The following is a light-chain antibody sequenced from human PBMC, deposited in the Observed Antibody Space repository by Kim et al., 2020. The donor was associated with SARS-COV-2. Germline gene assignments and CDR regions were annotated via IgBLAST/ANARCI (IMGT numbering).Light chain of an antibody. CDR2: KVS. Sequence: DVIMTQSPLSLPVTLGQPASISCRSSQSLVFSDGKTYLNWFHQRPGQSPRRLIYKVSNRDSGVPDRFSGSGSGTDFTLKISRVEAEDVRVYYCMYGTHWLPTFTVGGGTKVDIK. CDR1: QSLVFSDGKTY. J-gene: IGKJ4*01. CDR3: MYGTHWLPTFT. V-gene: IGKV2-30*01.